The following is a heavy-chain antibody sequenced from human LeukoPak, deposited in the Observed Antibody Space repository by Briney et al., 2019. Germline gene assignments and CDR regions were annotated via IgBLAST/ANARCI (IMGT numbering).Heavy chain of an antibody. CDR1: GFTFSDYY. V-gene: IGHV3-11*01. Sequence: GGSLRLSCAASGFTFSDYYMSWFRQAPGKGLEWVSYISHNGDTIYYADSVKGRFTVSRDNAKNSLYHQMSSLRADDTALYYCARSQSFLNYYDRSGYYYWGQGTLVTAAS. J-gene: IGHJ4*02. CDR3: ARSQSFLNYYDRSGYYY. D-gene: IGHD3-22*01. CDR2: ISHNGDTI.